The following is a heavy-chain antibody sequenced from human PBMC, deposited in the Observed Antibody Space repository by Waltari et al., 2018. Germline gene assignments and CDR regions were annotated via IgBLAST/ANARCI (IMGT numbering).Heavy chain of an antibody. V-gene: IGHV3-48*01. Sequence: EVQLVESGGGLVQPGGSLRLSCAASGFTFSGYSLNWVSQAPGKGLEWVSYISSSSSTIYYADSVKGGFTVARDNAKNSLYMQMNSLRAEDTAVYYCARDWGSSGYLFDYWGQGTLVTVSS. D-gene: IGHD3-22*01. J-gene: IGHJ4*02. CDR3: ARDWGSSGYLFDY. CDR2: ISSSSSTI. CDR1: GFTFSGYS.